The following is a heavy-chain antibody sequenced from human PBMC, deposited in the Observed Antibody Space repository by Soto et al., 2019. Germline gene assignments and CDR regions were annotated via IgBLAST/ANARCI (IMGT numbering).Heavy chain of an antibody. Sequence: QVQLVQSGAEVKKPGSSVKVSCKASGDTFTIFAISWVRQAPGQGLEWMGGIIPTIGTTNYAQRFQGRNTITGDHSTGTGYMELSNLKSEGTGVYYCARGLGSGYGRGDYWGQGTLVTVSS. J-gene: IGHJ4*02. CDR2: IIPTIGTT. CDR1: GDTFTIFA. V-gene: IGHV1-69*12. CDR3: ARGLGSGYGRGDY. D-gene: IGHD5-12*01.